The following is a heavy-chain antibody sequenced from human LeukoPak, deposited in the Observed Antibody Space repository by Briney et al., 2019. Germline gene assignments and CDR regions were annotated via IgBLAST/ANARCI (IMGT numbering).Heavy chain of an antibody. CDR3: ARPYYDILTGYYDAFDI. D-gene: IGHD3-9*01. J-gene: IGHJ3*02. CDR2: IYYSGNT. CDR1: GGSISSGGYY. Sequence: SQTLSLTCTVSGGSISSGGYYWSWIRQHPGRGLEWIGYIYYSGNTYYNPSLKSRVTISVDTSTNQFSLTLSSVTAADTAVYSCARPYYDILTGYYDAFDIWGQGTMVTVSS. V-gene: IGHV4-31*03.